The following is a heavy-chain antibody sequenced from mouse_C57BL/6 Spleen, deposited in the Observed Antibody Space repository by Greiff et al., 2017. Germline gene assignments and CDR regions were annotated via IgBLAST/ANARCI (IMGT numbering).Heavy chain of an antibody. CDR3: ARGYGSNPYYAMDY. J-gene: IGHJ4*01. D-gene: IGHD1-1*01. V-gene: IGHV1-66*01. Sequence: QVQLQQSGPELVKPGASVKISCKASGYSFTSYYIHWVKQRPGQGLEWIGWIYPGSGNTKYNEKFKGKATLTADTSSSTAYMQLSSLTSEDSAVYYCARGYGSNPYYAMDYGGQGTSVTVSS. CDR2: IYPGSGNT. CDR1: GYSFTSYY.